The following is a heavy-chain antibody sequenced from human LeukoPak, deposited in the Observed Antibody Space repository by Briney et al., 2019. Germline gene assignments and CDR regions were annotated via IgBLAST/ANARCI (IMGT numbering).Heavy chain of an antibody. J-gene: IGHJ4*02. D-gene: IGHD6-19*01. CDR1: GFTFSSYG. CDR2: ISFDGSNK. V-gene: IGHV3-30*18. CDR3: AKSPYGSGWVPSYFDY. Sequence: GGSLRLSCAASGFTFSSYGMHWVRQAPGKGLEWVALISFDGSNKYSADSVKGRFTISRDYSKNTLYLQMNSLRAEDTAVYYCAKSPYGSGWVPSYFDYWGQGTLVTVSS.